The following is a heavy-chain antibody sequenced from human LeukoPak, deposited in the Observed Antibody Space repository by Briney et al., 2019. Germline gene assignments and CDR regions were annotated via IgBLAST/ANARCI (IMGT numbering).Heavy chain of an antibody. CDR2: ISGSGGST. J-gene: IGHJ6*03. Sequence: PGGSLRLSCAASGFTFSSYAMSWVRQAPGKGLEWVSAISGSGGSTYYADSVKGRFTISRDNSKNTLYLQMNSLRAEDTAVYYCARGGIAVAGDDYYYMDVWGKGTTVTVSS. CDR1: GFTFSSYA. V-gene: IGHV3-23*01. CDR3: ARGGIAVAGDDYYYMDV. D-gene: IGHD6-19*01.